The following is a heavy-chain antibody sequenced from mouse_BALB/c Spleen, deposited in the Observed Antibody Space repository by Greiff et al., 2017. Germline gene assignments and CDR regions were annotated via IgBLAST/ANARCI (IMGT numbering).Heavy chain of an antibody. CDR2: IWGDGST. D-gene: IGHD4-1*01. Sequence: VQLQESGPGLVAPSQSLSITCTVSGFSLTGYGVNWVRQPPGKGLEWLGMIWGDGSTDYNSALKSRLSISKDNSKSQVFLKMNSLQTDDTARYYCARDALTGTWYFDYWGQGTTLTVSS. CDR1: GFSLTGYG. V-gene: IGHV2-6-7*01. J-gene: IGHJ2*01. CDR3: ARDALTGTWYFDY.